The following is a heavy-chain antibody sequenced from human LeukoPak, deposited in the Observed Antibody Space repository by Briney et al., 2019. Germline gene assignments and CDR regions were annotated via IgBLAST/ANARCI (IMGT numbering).Heavy chain of an antibody. D-gene: IGHD2-2*01. J-gene: IGHJ4*02. CDR1: GGSISSYY. CDR2: VYYSGST. Sequence: SETLSLTCTVSGGSISSYYWSWIRQPPGKGLEWIGYVYYSGSTNYNPSLKSRVTISVDTSKNQFSLKLSSVTAADTAVYYCARNRPHRVPAAIDYWGQGTLVTVSS. CDR3: ARNRPHRVPAAIDY. V-gene: IGHV4-59*01.